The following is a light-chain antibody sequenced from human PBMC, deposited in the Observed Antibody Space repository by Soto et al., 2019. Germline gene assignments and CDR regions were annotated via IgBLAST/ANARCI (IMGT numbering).Light chain of an antibody. V-gene: IGKV1-5*03. CDR1: QSISSW. CDR3: QQYNSFPWT. Sequence: DIQMTQSPSTLSASVGDRVTITCRASQSISSWLAWFQQKPGKAPNLLIYKASTLESGVPSRFSGSGSGTEFTLTISSLQTDDFATYYCQQYNSFPWTFGQGTKVEFK. CDR2: KAS. J-gene: IGKJ1*01.